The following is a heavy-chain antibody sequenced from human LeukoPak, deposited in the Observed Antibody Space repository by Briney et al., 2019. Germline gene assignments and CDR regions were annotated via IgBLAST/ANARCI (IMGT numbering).Heavy chain of an antibody. Sequence: GGSLRLSCAASGFTFSSYGMHWVRQAPGKGLEWVAAIWYDGSIQYYADSVKGRFTISRDNSKNTLYLQMDSLRAEDTAVYYCARAGYCSGGSCYGSDYWGQGTLVAVSS. CDR1: GFTFSSYG. CDR2: IWYDGSIQ. CDR3: ARAGYCSGGSCYGSDY. D-gene: IGHD2-15*01. V-gene: IGHV3-33*01. J-gene: IGHJ4*02.